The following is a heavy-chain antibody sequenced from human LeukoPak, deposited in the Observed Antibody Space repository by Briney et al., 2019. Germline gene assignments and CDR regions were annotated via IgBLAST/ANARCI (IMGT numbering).Heavy chain of an antibody. J-gene: IGHJ4*02. CDR1: GFTFSGYA. CDR3: AKGLGGWYYDNFDY. D-gene: IGHD6-19*01. V-gene: IGHV3-33*03. Sequence: GRSLRLSCAASGFTFSGYAMHWVRQAPGKGLEWVAAIWCDGSNKYYADSVKGRFTISRDNAKNSLYLQMNSLRAEDTALYYCAKGLGGWYYDNFDYWGQGTLVTVSS. CDR2: IWCDGSNK.